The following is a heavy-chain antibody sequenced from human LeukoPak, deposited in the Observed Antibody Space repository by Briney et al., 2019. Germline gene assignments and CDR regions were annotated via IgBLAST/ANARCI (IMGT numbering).Heavy chain of an antibody. CDR1: GFTFRSYA. CDR2: ISGSGDST. V-gene: IGHV3-23*01. CDR3: AKRSGGPSPFDY. D-gene: IGHD3-3*01. J-gene: IGHJ4*02. Sequence: GGSLRLSCAASGFTFRSYAMSWVRQAPGKGLEWGSVISGSGDSTYYADSVKGRVTISRDNSKNTLYLQMNSLRAEDTALYFCAKRSGGPSPFDYWGQGTLVTVSS.